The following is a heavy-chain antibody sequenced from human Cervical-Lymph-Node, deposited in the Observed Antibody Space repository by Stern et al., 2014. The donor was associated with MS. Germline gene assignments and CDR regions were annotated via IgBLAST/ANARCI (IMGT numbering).Heavy chain of an antibody. CDR3: ARLGGYYDSPTHYLDS. CDR2: VYHTGKT. D-gene: IGHD3-22*01. CDR1: GDSISSSNW. V-gene: IGHV4-4*02. Sequence: QLQLQESGPGLVKPSGTLSLTCAVSGDSISSSNWWTWVRQSPGKGLDWIGEVYHTGKTNYNPALKSRLTLSVDKSTNHFSLKLISVTVADTAVYYCARLGGYYDSPTHYLDSWGQGALVTVSS. J-gene: IGHJ4*02.